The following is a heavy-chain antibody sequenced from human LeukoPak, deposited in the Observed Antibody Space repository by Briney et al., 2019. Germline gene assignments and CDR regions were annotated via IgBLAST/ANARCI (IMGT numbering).Heavy chain of an antibody. CDR3: ARKTDHQTGGDY. J-gene: IGHJ4*02. Sequence: GGSLRLSCAASGFSVSRNYMTWVRQAPGEGLEWVSLIYSGGSRSYADSVKGRFAISRDNSKNTLYLQMNSLRAEDTAVYYCARKTDHQTGGDYWGQGTLVTVSS. V-gene: IGHV3-66*01. D-gene: IGHD1-1*01. CDR2: IYSGGSR. CDR1: GFSVSRNY.